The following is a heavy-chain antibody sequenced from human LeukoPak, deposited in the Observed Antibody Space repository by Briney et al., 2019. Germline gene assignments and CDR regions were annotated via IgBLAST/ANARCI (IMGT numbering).Heavy chain of an antibody. CDR2: LSGSGGST. Sequence: GGSLRLSCAASGFSFNNYAMSWVRQAPGKGLEWVSSLSGSGGSTQYADSVKGRFSISRDNSKNTLFLQMNGLRAEDTAVYYCAKSSYYDSSGYYREYYFDYWGQGMLVTVSS. CDR3: AKSSYYDSSGYYREYYFDY. D-gene: IGHD3-22*01. V-gene: IGHV3-23*01. J-gene: IGHJ4*02. CDR1: GFSFNNYA.